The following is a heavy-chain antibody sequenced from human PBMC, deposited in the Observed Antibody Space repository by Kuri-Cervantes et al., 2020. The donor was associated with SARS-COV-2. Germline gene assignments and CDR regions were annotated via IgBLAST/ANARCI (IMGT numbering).Heavy chain of an antibody. Sequence: LSLTCAASGFSFSSYWMYWVRQAPGKGLVWVSRINSDGSSTSYADSVKGRFTISRDNGKNTLYLQMNSLRAEDTAVYYCVRDGDHWNFDYWGQGTLVTVSS. CDR3: VRDGDHWNFDY. V-gene: IGHV3-74*01. J-gene: IGHJ4*02. CDR2: INSDGSST. CDR1: GFSFSSYW. D-gene: IGHD1-1*01.